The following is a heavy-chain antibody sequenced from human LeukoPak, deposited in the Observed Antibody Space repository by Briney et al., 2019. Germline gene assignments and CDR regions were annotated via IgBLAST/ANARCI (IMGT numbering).Heavy chain of an antibody. J-gene: IGHJ3*02. V-gene: IGHV3-7*01. CDR1: GFTFSSYW. Sequence: PGGSLRLSCAASGFTFSSYWMSWVRQAPGKGLEWVANIKQDGSEKYYVDSVKGRFTISRDNAKNSLYLQMNSLRAEDTAVYYCASVGHSGSYDAFDIWGQGTMVTVSS. CDR3: ASVGHSGSYDAFDI. D-gene: IGHD1-26*01. CDR2: IKQDGSEK.